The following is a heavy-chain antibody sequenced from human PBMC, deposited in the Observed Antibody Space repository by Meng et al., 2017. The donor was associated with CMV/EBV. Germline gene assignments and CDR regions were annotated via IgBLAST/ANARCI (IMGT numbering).Heavy chain of an antibody. CDR1: GFLLSTRGVG. V-gene: IGHV2-5*01. D-gene: IGHD2-2*02. CDR3: AHRRLPAAIQDNWFDP. Sequence: SGPTLVKPTQTLTLTCTFSGFLLSTRGVGVGWIRQPPGKALEWLALIYWNDDKRYSPSLKSRLTITKDTSKNQVVLTMTNMDPVDTATYYCAHRRLPAAIQDNWFDPWGQGTLVTVSS. J-gene: IGHJ5*02. CDR2: IYWNDDK.